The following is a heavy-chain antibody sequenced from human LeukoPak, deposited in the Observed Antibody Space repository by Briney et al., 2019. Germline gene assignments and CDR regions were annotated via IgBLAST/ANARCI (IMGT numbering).Heavy chain of an antibody. CDR1: GGSISNKY. D-gene: IGHD5-18*01. V-gene: IGHV4-39*07. CDR2: IYYSGST. CDR3: ARDGYSYGSAFDI. J-gene: IGHJ3*02. Sequence: SETLSLTCTVSGGSISNKYWSWIRQPPGKGLEWIGSIYYSGSTYYNPSLKSRVTISVDTSKNQFSLKLSSVTAAVTAVYYCARDGYSYGSAFDIWGQGTMVTVSS.